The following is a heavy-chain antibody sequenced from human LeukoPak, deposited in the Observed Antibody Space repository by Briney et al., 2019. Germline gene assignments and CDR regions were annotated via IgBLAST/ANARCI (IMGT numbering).Heavy chain of an antibody. Sequence: PSETLSLTCTVSGGSISSSSYYWGWIRQPPGKGLEWIGSIYYSGTTYYNPSLKSRVSISVDTSKNQFSLRLNSVTAADTAVYYCAREPGGTTDVWGQGTTVTVSS. CDR3: AREPGGTTDV. V-gene: IGHV4-39*07. CDR2: IYYSGTT. D-gene: IGHD1-14*01. CDR1: GGSISSSSYY. J-gene: IGHJ6*02.